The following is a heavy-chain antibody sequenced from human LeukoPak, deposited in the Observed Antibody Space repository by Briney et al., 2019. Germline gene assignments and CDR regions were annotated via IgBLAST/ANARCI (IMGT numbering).Heavy chain of an antibody. J-gene: IGHJ4*02. D-gene: IGHD1-26*01. CDR2: IYYSGST. Sequence: SETLSLTCTVSGGSISSYYWSWIRQPPGKGLEWIGYIYYSGSTNYNPSLKSRVGISVDTSKNQFSLKLSSVTAADTAVYYCARGLGSGNYYVGFDYWGQGTLVTVSS. V-gene: IGHV4-59*01. CDR3: ARGLGSGNYYVGFDY. CDR1: GGSISSYY.